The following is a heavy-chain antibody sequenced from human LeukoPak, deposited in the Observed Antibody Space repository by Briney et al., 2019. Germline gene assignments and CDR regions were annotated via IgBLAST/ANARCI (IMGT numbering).Heavy chain of an antibody. V-gene: IGHV4-59*01. Sequence: SETLSLTSTVSGGSISSYYWSWIRQPPGKGLEWIGYIYYSGSTNYNPSLKSRVTISVDTSKNQFSLKLSSVTAADTAVYYCARDYGVSGYYGMDVWGKGTTVTVSS. CDR3: ARDYGVSGYYGMDV. J-gene: IGHJ6*04. CDR1: GGSISSYY. CDR2: IYYSGST. D-gene: IGHD3-10*01.